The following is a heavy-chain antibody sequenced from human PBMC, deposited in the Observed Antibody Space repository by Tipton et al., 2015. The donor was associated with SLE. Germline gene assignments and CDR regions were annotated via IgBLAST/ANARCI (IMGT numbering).Heavy chain of an antibody. Sequence: TLSLTCFVSGDYITSDIYYWGWVRQPPGKGLEWIGSVYDSGTTYYNPSLKSRVTMSVDTSKNQFSLKLRSVTAADTAVYYCASGILTGNAAFDVWGQGTMVTVSP. CDR2: VYDSGTT. D-gene: IGHD3-9*01. CDR3: ASGILTGNAAFDV. CDR1: GDYITSDIYY. V-gene: IGHV4-39*07. J-gene: IGHJ3*01.